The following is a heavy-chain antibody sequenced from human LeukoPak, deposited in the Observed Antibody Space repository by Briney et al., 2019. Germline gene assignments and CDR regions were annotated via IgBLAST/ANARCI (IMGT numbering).Heavy chain of an antibody. J-gene: IGHJ3*02. Sequence: KTSETLSLTCAVSGGSISSGGYYWSWIRQHPGKGLEWIGYIYYSGSTYYNPSLKSRVTISVDTSKNQFSLKLSSVTAADTAVYYCARWLTTVGAFDIWGQGTMVTVSS. V-gene: IGHV4-31*11. CDR1: GGSISSGGYY. CDR3: ARWLTTVGAFDI. CDR2: IYYSGST. D-gene: IGHD4-23*01.